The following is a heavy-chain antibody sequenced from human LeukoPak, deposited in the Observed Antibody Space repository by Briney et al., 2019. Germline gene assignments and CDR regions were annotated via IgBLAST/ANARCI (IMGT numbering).Heavy chain of an antibody. CDR2: IWYDGSNK. CDR3: AREGGHCGGDCGGFDI. D-gene: IGHD2-21*01. V-gene: IGHV3-33*01. J-gene: IGHJ3*02. CDR1: GFTFSSYG. Sequence: GRSLRLSCAASGFTFSSYGMHWVRQAPGKGLEWVAVIWYDGSNKYYADSVKGRFTISRDNSKNTLYLQMNSLRAEDTAVYYCAREGGHCGGDCGGFDIWGQGTMVTVSS.